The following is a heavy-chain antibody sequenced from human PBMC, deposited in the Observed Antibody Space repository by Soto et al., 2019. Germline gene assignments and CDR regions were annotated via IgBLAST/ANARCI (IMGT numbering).Heavy chain of an antibody. V-gene: IGHV2-5*02. CDR2: IYWDDDK. CDR3: XXXXXXXXYXYXXX. CDR1: GFSLSTSGVG. Sequence: PTQTLTLTCTFSGFSLSTSGVGVGWIRQPPGKALEWLALIYWDDDKRYSPSLKSRLTITKDTSKNQVVLTMTNMEXXXXXXXXXXXXXXXXXYXYXXXWXXGTLVTVS. J-gene: IGHJ1*01.